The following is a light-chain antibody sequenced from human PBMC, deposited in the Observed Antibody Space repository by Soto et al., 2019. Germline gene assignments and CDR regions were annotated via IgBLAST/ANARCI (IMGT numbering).Light chain of an antibody. J-gene: IGKJ2*01. CDR3: QQSYSTPQNT. CDR1: QSISWY. V-gene: IGKV1-39*01. CDR2: AAS. Sequence: DIQMTQSPSSLSASVGDRVTITCRASQSISWYLNWYQQKPGKAPKLLIYAASSLQRGVPSRFSGSGSGTDFTLTISSLQPEDFATYYCQQSYSTPQNTFGQGTKLEIK.